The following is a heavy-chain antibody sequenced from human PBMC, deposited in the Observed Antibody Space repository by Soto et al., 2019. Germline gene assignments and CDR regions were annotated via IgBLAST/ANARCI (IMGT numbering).Heavy chain of an antibody. D-gene: IGHD2-15*01. V-gene: IGHV3-23*01. CDR3: AKRRVEYCGGGTCYYFDY. CDR1: GFTFSSYA. CDR2: IDNSGGTT. Sequence: GGSLRLSCAASGFTFSSYAMTWVRQAPGQGLEWVSRIDNSGGTTYYADSMKGRFTISRDNSKNTLYLQMNGLRAEDTAVYYCAKRRVEYCGGGTCYYFDYWGQGTLVTVSS. J-gene: IGHJ4*02.